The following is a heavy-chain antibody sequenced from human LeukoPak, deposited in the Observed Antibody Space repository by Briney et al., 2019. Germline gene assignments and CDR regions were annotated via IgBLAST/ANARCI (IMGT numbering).Heavy chain of an antibody. CDR2: ISSSSSYI. J-gene: IGHJ4*02. V-gene: IGHV3-21*01. CDR3: ATVVVVPDATDY. CDR1: GFTFSSYS. D-gene: IGHD2-2*01. Sequence: GGSLRLSCAASGFTFSSYSMNWVRQAPGKGLEWVSSISSSSSYIYYADSVKGRFTISRDNAKNSLYLQMNSLRAEDTAVYYCATVVVVPDATDYWGQGTLVTVSS.